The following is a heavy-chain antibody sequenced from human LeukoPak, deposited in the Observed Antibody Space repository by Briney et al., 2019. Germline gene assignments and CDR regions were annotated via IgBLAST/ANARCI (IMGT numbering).Heavy chain of an antibody. Sequence: PGGSLRLSCAASGFTFSSYAMSWVRQAPGKGLDWVSAISASGGSTYYADSVKGRFTISRDNSKNTLYLQMNSLGAEDTAVFYCAKDSGDYQPHYFDYWGQGTLVTVSS. D-gene: IGHD4-17*01. J-gene: IGHJ4*02. CDR2: ISASGGST. CDR1: GFTFSSYA. CDR3: AKDSGDYQPHYFDY. V-gene: IGHV3-23*01.